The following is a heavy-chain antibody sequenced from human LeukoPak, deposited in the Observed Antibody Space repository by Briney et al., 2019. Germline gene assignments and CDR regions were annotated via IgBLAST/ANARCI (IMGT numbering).Heavy chain of an antibody. V-gene: IGHV4-61*01. CDR2: IYYSGST. CDR3: ARGDGDLDY. D-gene: IGHD7-27*01. CDR1: GGSISSSSYY. Sequence: PSETLSLTCTASGGSISSSSYYWSWIRQPPGKGLEWIGYIYYSGSTNYNPSLKSRVTISVDTSKNQFSLKLSSVTAADTAVYYCARGDGDLDYWGQGTLVIVSS. J-gene: IGHJ4*02.